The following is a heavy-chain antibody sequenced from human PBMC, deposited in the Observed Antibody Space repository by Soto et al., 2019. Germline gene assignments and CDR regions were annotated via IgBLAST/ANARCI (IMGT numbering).Heavy chain of an antibody. J-gene: IGHJ5*02. D-gene: IGHD3-22*01. Sequence: QVQLVQSGAEEKKPGSSVKVSCKASGGTFSSYAISWVRQAPGQGLEWMGGIIPIFGTANYAQKFQGRVTITADESTSTAYMELSSLRSEDTAVYYCARPTRYYYDSSGQSAWFDPWGQGTLVTVSS. CDR2: IIPIFGTA. V-gene: IGHV1-69*12. CDR3: ARPTRYYYDSSGQSAWFDP. CDR1: GGTFSSYA.